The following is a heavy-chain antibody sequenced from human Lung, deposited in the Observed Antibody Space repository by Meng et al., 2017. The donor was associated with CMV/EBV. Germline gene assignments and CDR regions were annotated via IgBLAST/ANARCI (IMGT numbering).Heavy chain of an antibody. CDR2: TYYTGST. J-gene: IGHJ4*02. CDR3: ARVDYDISTGYQFDL. D-gene: IGHD3-9*01. Sequence: SESLSLTCTVSGASVSSYTNYWSWNRQSPGKGLEWIGYTYYTGSTKYTTSLKIRVTMSLDTYKNHFSLKVSSVTAADTAVYYCARVDYDISTGYQFDLWGQGTLVTVSS. CDR1: GASVSSYTNY. V-gene: IGHV4-61*03.